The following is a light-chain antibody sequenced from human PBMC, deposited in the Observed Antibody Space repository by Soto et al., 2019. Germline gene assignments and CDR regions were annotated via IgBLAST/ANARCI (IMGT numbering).Light chain of an antibody. CDR3: QQYNNWPPLT. J-gene: IGKJ4*01. CDR2: GAS. V-gene: IGKV3-15*01. CDR1: KSVSNN. Sequence: EIVMTQSPATLSVSPGERAILSCRASKSVSNNFAWYQQKPGQAPRLLIYGASTRATGIPVRFSGSGSGTEFTLSISSLQSEDFAIYFCQQYNNWPPLTFGGGTKVEIK.